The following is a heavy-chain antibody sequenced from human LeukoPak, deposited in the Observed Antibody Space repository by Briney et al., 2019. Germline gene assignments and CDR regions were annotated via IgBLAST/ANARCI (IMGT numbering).Heavy chain of an antibody. CDR2: IRDDGSTK. Sequence: GGSLRLSCAASGFTFSSYGIHWARQAPGKGLEWVAFIRDDGSTKYYADSVKGRFTISRDNSKNTLYLQMNSLRVDDTAIYYCAKVGSNSWGIFDVWGQGTMVTVSS. V-gene: IGHV3-30*02. CDR3: AKVGSNSWGIFDV. J-gene: IGHJ3*01. CDR1: GFTFSSYG. D-gene: IGHD6-13*01.